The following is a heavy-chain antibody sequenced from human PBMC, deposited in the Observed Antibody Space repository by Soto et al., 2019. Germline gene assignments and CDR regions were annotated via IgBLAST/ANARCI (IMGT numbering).Heavy chain of an antibody. D-gene: IGHD1-26*01. Sequence: SVKVSCKASGFTFTSSAVQWVRQARGQRLEWIGWIVVGSGNTNYAQKFQERVTITRDMSTSTAYMKLSSLRSEDTAVYYCAALGATTGRDYWGQGTLVTVSS. V-gene: IGHV1-58*01. CDR2: IVVGSGNT. CDR3: AALGATTGRDY. J-gene: IGHJ4*02. CDR1: GFTFTSSA.